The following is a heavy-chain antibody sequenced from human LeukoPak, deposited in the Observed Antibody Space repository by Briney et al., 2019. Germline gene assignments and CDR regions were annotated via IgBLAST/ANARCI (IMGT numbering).Heavy chain of an antibody. Sequence: PGGSLRLSCAASGFTVSSNYMSWVRQAPGRGLEWVSYISSSGSTIYYADSVKGRFTISRDNAKNSLYLQVNSLRAEDTAVYYCAFPQWLSGDYYYGMDVWGKGTTVTVSS. D-gene: IGHD6-19*01. CDR3: AFPQWLSGDYYYGMDV. CDR2: ISSSGSTI. CDR1: GFTVSSNY. V-gene: IGHV3-11*04. J-gene: IGHJ6*04.